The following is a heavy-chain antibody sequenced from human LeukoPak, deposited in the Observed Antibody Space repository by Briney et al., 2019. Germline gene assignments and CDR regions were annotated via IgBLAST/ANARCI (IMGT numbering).Heavy chain of an antibody. D-gene: IGHD6-19*01. CDR1: GYSISSGYY. V-gene: IGHV4-38-2*01. CDR3: VAGFYARGDY. Sequence: WETLSLTCAVSGYSISSGYYWGWIRQPPGKGLEWIGTIYHSGSTYYNPSLKSRVTISVDTSKNQFSLKLSSVTAADTAEYYAVAGFYARGDYWGQGTLVTVSS. J-gene: IGHJ4*02. CDR2: IYHSGST.